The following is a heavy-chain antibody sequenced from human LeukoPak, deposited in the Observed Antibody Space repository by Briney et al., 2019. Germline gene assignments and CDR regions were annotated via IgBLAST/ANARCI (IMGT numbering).Heavy chain of an antibody. CDR1: GFTFSTYA. CDR3: ARGVYYYGMDV. Sequence: PGGALRLSCAASGFTFSTYAMSWVRQAPGKGLEWVSVIYSGGSTYYADSVKGRFTISRHNSKNTLYLQMNSLRAEDTAVYYCARGVYYYGMDVWGQGTTVTVSS. J-gene: IGHJ6*02. CDR2: IYSGGST. V-gene: IGHV3-53*04.